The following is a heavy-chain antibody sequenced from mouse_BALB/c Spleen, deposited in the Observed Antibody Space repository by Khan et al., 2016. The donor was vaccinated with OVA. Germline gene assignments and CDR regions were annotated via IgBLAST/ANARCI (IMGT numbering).Heavy chain of an antibody. Sequence: DVKLVESGGDLVKPGGSPKLSCAASGFTFSTYGMSWVRQAPDKRLEWVATVSTGGSYTYYPDSVKGRFTISRDNAKNTLYLQMSGLRSEDTAMFYCTRLAYYYDSEGFAYWGQGTLVTVSA. D-gene: IGHD1-1*01. V-gene: IGHV5-6*02. CDR3: TRLAYYYDSEGFAY. CDR1: GFTFSTYG. J-gene: IGHJ3*01. CDR2: VSTGGSYT.